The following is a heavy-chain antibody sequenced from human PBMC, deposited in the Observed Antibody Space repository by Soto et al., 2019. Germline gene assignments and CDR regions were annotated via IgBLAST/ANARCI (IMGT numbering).Heavy chain of an antibody. Sequence: GSSVKVSCKASGYTFTSYGISWVRQAPGQGLEWMGWISAYNGNTNYAQRLQGRVTMTTDTSTSTAYMELRSLRSDDTAVYYCARDGYSSSWYGYYYYGMDVWGQGTTVTVSS. CDR3: ARDGYSSSWYGYYYYGMDV. V-gene: IGHV1-18*01. J-gene: IGHJ6*02. CDR1: GYTFTSYG. D-gene: IGHD6-13*01. CDR2: ISAYNGNT.